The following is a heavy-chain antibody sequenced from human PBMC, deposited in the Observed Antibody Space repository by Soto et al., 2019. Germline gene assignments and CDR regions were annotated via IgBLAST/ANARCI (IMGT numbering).Heavy chain of an antibody. D-gene: IGHD3-22*01. V-gene: IGHV3-23*01. CDR2: ISGSGGST. J-gene: IGHJ4*02. CDR1: GFTFSSGFTFSSYA. Sequence: GGSLRLSCAASGFTFSSGFTFSSYAMSWVRQAPGKGLEWVSAISGSGGSTYYSDSVKGRFTISRDNSKNTLYLQMNSLRAEDTAVYHCAMAYDSSGYYHYYFDYWGQGTLVTVSS. CDR3: AMAYDSSGYYHYYFDY.